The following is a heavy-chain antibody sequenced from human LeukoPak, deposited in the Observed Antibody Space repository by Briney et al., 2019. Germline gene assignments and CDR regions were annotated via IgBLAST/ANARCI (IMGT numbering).Heavy chain of an antibody. CDR3: AKEATFYDAFDI. CDR2: ISSNGGST. CDR1: GFTFSSYA. J-gene: IGHJ3*02. Sequence: GGSLRLSCAASGFTFSSYAMHWVRQAPGKGLEYVSAISSNGGSTYYANSVKGRFTISRDNSKNTLYLQMNSLRAEDTAVYYCAKEATFYDAFDIWGQGTMVTVSS. D-gene: IGHD3-16*01. V-gene: IGHV3-64*01.